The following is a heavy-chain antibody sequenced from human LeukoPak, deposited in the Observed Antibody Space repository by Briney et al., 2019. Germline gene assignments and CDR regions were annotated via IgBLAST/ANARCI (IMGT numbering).Heavy chain of an antibody. Sequence: GGSLRLSCAASGFTFSSYAMSWVRQAPGKGLEWVSAISGSGGSTYYADSEKGRFTISRDNSKNTLYLQMNSLRAEDTAVYYCAKVGYCSSTSCYWRGTYYFDYWGQGTLVTVSS. D-gene: IGHD2-2*01. CDR2: ISGSGGST. CDR3: AKVGYCSSTSCYWRGTYYFDY. V-gene: IGHV3-23*01. CDR1: GFTFSSYA. J-gene: IGHJ4*02.